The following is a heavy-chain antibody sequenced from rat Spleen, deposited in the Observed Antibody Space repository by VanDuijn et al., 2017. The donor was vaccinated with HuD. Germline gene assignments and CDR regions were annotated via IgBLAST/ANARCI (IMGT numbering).Heavy chain of an antibody. V-gene: IGHV5S13*01. CDR3: ARDVMSLDN. J-gene: IGHJ2*01. D-gene: IGHD4-4*01. CDR2: ISTGGTGT. CDR1: GFTFNNYG. Sequence: EVQLVESGGGLVQPGRSLKLSCAASGFTFNNYGMAWVRQTPTKGLEWVASISTGGTGTYYRDSVKGRFTISRDDAKSTLNLHMDSLRSEDTATYYCARDVMSLDNWGQGVMVTVSS.